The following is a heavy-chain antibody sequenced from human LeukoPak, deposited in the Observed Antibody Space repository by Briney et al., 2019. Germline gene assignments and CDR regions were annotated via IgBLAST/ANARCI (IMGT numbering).Heavy chain of an antibody. Sequence: SVKVSCKASGGTFSSYAISWVRQAPGQGLELMGRIIPILGIANYAQKFQGRVTITADKSTSTAYMELSSLRSEDTAVYYCARDKAPYYYGSGSYFTGPFDPWGQGTLVTVSS. V-gene: IGHV1-69*04. J-gene: IGHJ5*02. CDR2: IIPILGIA. CDR1: GGTFSSYA. D-gene: IGHD3-10*01. CDR3: ARDKAPYYYGSGSYFTGPFDP.